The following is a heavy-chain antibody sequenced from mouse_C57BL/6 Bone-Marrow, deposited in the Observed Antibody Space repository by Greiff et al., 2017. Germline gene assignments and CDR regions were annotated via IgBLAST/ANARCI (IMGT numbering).Heavy chain of an antibody. D-gene: IGHD2-10*02. V-gene: IGHV1-5*01. CDR3: TSRYGNYEACFAY. J-gene: IGHJ3*01. Sequence: EVHLVESGTVLARPGASVKMSCKTSGYTFTSYWMHWVKQRPGQGLEWIGAIYPGNSDTSYNQKFKGKAKLTAVTSASTAYMELSSLTNEDSAVYYCTSRYGNYEACFAYWGQGTLVPVSA. CDR2: IYPGNSDT. CDR1: GYTFTSYW.